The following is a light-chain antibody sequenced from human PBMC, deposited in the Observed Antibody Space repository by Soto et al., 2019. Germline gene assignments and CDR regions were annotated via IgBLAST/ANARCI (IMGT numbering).Light chain of an antibody. V-gene: IGLV2-14*01. CDR1: IWEVGGYNY. J-gene: IGLJ1*01. Sequence: SPPTQPACASGRPGRSVTICETVNIWEVGGYNYVSWYQQHPGKAPKLMIYDVSNRPSGVSNRFSGSKSGNTASLTISGLQAEDEADYYCSSYTSSSTLGVFGTGTKVTVL. CDR2: DVS. CDR3: SSYTSSSTLGV.